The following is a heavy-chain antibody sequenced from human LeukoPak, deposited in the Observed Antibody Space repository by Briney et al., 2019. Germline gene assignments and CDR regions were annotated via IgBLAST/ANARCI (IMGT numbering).Heavy chain of an antibody. CDR1: GGSISSGDYY. CDR3: ARVGRLGYCSSTSCPYYYYMDV. CDR2: IYYSGST. Sequence: SETLSLTCTVSGGSISSGDYYGSWIRQPPGKGLERIGYIYYSGSTYYNPSLKSRVTISVDTSKNQFSLKLSSVTAADTAVYYCARVGRLGYCSSTSCPYYYYMDVWGKGTTVTVSS. V-gene: IGHV4-30-4*08. J-gene: IGHJ6*03. D-gene: IGHD2-2*01.